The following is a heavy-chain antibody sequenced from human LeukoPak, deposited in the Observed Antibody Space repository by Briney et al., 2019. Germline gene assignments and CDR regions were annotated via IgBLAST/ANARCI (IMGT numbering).Heavy chain of an antibody. Sequence: PSETLSLTCTVSGDSISSSDYYWGWIRQPPWKGLEWIGSIYYSGSTYYNPSLKSRVNISVDTSNNNQFSLKLSSVTAADTAVYYCARRASLCCRFDSWGQGTLVTVSS. J-gene: IGHJ4*02. D-gene: IGHD2-15*01. CDR1: GDSISSSDYY. V-gene: IGHV4-39*01. CDR2: IYYSGST. CDR3: ARRASLCCRFDS.